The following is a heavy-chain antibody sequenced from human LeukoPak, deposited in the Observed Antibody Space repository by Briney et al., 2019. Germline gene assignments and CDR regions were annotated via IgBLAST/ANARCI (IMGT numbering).Heavy chain of an antibody. D-gene: IGHD3-22*01. Sequence: GGSLRLSCAASGFTFSSYEMNWVRQAPGKGLEWVSYISSSGSTIYYADSVKGRFTISRDNAKNSLYLQMNSLRAEDTAVYYCARDVITMIVVEPDAFDIWGQGTMVTVSS. CDR1: GFTFSSYE. CDR3: ARDVITMIVVEPDAFDI. V-gene: IGHV3-48*03. J-gene: IGHJ3*02. CDR2: ISSSGSTI.